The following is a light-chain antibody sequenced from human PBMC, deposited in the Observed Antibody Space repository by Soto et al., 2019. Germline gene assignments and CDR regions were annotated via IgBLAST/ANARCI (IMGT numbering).Light chain of an antibody. CDR1: QRIGTY. CDR3: QHRSNSPPTWT. CDR2: DTS. V-gene: IGKV3-11*01. Sequence: EIVWTQSPATLSLSPGDRATLSCRASQRIGTYLAWYQQKAGQAPSLLIYDTSNRATGIPTRFSGSGSGTDFTLTISCLEPEDFAGYFCQHRSNSPPTWTFGQGTKVEIK. J-gene: IGKJ1*01.